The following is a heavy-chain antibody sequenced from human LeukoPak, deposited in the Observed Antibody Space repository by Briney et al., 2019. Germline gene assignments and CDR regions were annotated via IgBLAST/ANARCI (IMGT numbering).Heavy chain of an antibody. CDR2: IKQDGSEK. CDR1: GFTFNSYW. CDR3: ARRFGSGSYRAYYFDY. V-gene: IGHV3-7*01. D-gene: IGHD3-10*01. J-gene: IGHJ4*02. Sequence: GGSLRLSCAVSGFTFNSYWMTWVRQAPGKGLEWVANIKQDGSEKYYVDSVKGRFTISRDNAKNSLYLQMNSLRAEDTAVYYCARRFGSGSYRAYYFDYWGQGTLVTVSS.